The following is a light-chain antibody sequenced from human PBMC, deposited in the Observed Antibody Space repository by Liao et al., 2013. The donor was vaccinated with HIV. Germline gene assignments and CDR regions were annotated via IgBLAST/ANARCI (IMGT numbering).Light chain of an antibody. J-gene: IGLJ1*01. CDR2: EDI. V-gene: IGLV3-1*01. CDR3: LVWDSSTSFV. Sequence: SYELAQPPSVSVSPGQTASITCSGDKVGDKYVSWYQQKPGQSPEVVIYEDIKRPSGIPERFSGSNSGNTATLTIRGTQAMDEADYHCLVWDSSTSFVFGTGTKVTVL. CDR1: KVGDKY.